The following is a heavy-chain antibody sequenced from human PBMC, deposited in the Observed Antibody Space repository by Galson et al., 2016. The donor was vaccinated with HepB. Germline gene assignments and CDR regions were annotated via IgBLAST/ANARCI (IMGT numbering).Heavy chain of an antibody. CDR2: IYHSGTS. Sequence: SETLSLTCSVSTFSITTGYYWGWIRQPPGKGLEWIGSIYHSGTSDYNVSLKSRVTISVDTSKNQFSLKLTSVTAADTAVYFCAREDYLSCYFDYWGQGILVTASS. D-gene: IGHD4-11*01. J-gene: IGHJ4*02. CDR3: AREDYLSCYFDY. CDR1: TFSITTGYY. V-gene: IGHV4-38-2*02.